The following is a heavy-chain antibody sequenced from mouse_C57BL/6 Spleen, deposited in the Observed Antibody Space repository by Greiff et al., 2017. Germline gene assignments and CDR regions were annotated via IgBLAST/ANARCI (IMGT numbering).Heavy chain of an antibody. V-gene: IGHV1-26*01. Sequence: VQLQQSGPEPVKPGASVKISCKASGYTFTDYYMNWVKQSHGKSLEWIGDINPNTGGTSYNQKFKGKATLTVDKSSSTAYMELRSLTSEDSAVYYCARDTTVVYFDYWGQGTTLTVSS. CDR1: GYTFTDYY. D-gene: IGHD1-1*01. CDR3: ARDTTVVYFDY. J-gene: IGHJ2*01. CDR2: INPNTGGT.